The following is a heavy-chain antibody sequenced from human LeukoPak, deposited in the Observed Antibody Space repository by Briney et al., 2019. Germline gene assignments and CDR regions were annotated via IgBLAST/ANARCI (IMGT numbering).Heavy chain of an antibody. CDR3: AIGSGGYYYVDY. J-gene: IGHJ4*02. D-gene: IGHD3-22*01. Sequence: ASVKVSCKASGGTFSSYAISWVRQAPGQGLEWMGRIIPIFGIANYAQKFQGRVTITADKSTSTAYMELSSLRSEDTAVYYCAIGSGGYYYVDYWGQGTLVTVSS. CDR1: GGTFSSYA. V-gene: IGHV1-69*04. CDR2: IIPIFGIA.